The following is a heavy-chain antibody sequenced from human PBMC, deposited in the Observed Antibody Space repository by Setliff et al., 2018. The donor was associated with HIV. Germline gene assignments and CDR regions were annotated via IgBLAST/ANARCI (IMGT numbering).Heavy chain of an antibody. CDR3: ATRPLLDTGPSY. J-gene: IGHJ4*02. V-gene: IGHV5-51*01. CDR2: IYPGDLRT. D-gene: IGHD2-8*02. Sequence: PGESLKISCKTSEYTFNTHWIGWVRRVPGKGLEWMGVIYPGDLRTRYNPSFQGQVTLSVDKSTRTAYLQWNSLRASDSAMYYCATRPLLDTGPSYWGQGTEVTVPQ. CDR1: EYTFNTHW.